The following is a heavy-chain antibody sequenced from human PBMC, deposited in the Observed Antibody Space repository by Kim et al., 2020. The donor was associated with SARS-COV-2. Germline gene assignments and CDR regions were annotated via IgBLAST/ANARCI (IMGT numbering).Heavy chain of an antibody. J-gene: IGHJ3*02. D-gene: IGHD3-3*01. CDR1: GYSFTSYW. Sequence: GESLKISCKGSGYSFTSYWISWVRQMPGKGLEWMGRIDPSDSYTNYSPSFQGHVTISADKSISTAYLQWSSLKASDTAMYYCARRRGLDFWSGSPEDAFDIWGQGTMVTVSS. CDR3: ARRRGLDFWSGSPEDAFDI. CDR2: IDPSDSYT. V-gene: IGHV5-10-1*01.